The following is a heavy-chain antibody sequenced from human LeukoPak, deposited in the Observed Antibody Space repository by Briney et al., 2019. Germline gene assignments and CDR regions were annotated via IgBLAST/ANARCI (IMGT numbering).Heavy chain of an antibody. Sequence: GGSLRLSCAASGFTFSSYAMHWVRQAPGKGLEWVAVISYDGSNKYYADSVKGRSTISRDNSKNTLYLQMNSLRAEDTAVYYCARASDGMDVWGQGTTVTVSS. CDR2: ISYDGSNK. CDR1: GFTFSSYA. V-gene: IGHV3-30-3*01. CDR3: ARASDGMDV. J-gene: IGHJ6*02.